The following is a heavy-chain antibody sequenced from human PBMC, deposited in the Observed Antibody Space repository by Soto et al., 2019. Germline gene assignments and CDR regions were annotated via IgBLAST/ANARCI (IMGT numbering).Heavy chain of an antibody. CDR1: GYTFTSYY. D-gene: IGHD2-8*02. CDR3: ASDGSTRGTAGY. Sequence: QVQLVQSGAEVKKPGASVKVSCKASGYTFTSYYMHWVRQAPGQGLEWMGIINPSGGSTSYAQKFQGSVTITRDTSTSTVYMELSSLRSEDTAVYYCASDGSTRGTAGYWGQGTLVTVSS. CDR2: INPSGGST. J-gene: IGHJ4*02. V-gene: IGHV1-46*01.